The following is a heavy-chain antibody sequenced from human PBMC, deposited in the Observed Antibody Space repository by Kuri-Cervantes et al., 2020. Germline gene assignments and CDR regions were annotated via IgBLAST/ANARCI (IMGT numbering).Heavy chain of an antibody. CDR2: ISAYNGNT. Sequence: ASVKVSCKASGYTLTSYGISWVRQAPGQGLEWMGWISAYNGNTNYAQKLQGRVTMTTDTSTSTAYMELRSLRSEDTAVYYCATASHCSSTSCYSYYYYYCGMDVWGQGTTVTVSS. D-gene: IGHD2-2*01. J-gene: IGHJ6*02. CDR3: ATASHCSSTSCYSYYYYYCGMDV. V-gene: IGHV1-18*01. CDR1: GYTLTSYG.